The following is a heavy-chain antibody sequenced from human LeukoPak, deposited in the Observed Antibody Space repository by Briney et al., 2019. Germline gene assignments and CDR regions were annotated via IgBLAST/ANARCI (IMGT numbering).Heavy chain of an antibody. CDR1: GFTFSSYW. D-gene: IGHD4-11*01. V-gene: IGHV3-7*01. CDR2: IKQDGSEK. J-gene: IGHJ4*02. CDR3: ARAPRGDYSDFDY. Sequence: PGGSLRLSCAASGFTFSSYWMSWVRQAPGKGLEWVANIKQDGSEKYYVDSVKGRFTISRDNSKNTLYLQMNSLRAEDTAVYYCARAPRGDYSDFDYWGQGTLVTVSS.